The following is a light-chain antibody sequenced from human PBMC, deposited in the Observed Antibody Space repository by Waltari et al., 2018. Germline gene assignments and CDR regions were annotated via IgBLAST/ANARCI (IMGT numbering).Light chain of an antibody. CDR3: QQYFTGGDT. V-gene: IGKV4-1*01. J-gene: IGKJ3*01. Sequence: DIVLTQSPAALAVSLGERATITCKTSQTIFFGSKTKNYLAWYQQKPGQPPKLLISWASIREVGVPDRFGGSGSGTDFRLTISTLQAEDVGVYYCQQYFTGGDTFGPGTKVEIK. CDR1: QTIFFGSKTKNY. CDR2: WAS.